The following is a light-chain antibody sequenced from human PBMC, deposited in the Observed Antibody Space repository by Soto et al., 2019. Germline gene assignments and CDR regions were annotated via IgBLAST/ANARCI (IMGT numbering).Light chain of an antibody. CDR1: QSVSSS. V-gene: IGKV3-15*01. J-gene: IGKJ2*01. CDR3: QYHTDWPPYT. Sequence: EIVVTQSPATLSVSPGERVTLSCRASQSVSSSLAWYQQRPGQAPRLLIYDTSTRAAGIAARFSGSGSGTEFTLTISSLQSEDFAVYYCQYHTDWPPYTFGQGTTLEI. CDR2: DTS.